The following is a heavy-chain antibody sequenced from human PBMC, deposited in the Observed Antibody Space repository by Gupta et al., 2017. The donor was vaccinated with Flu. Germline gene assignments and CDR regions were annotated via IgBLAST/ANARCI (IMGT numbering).Heavy chain of an antibody. J-gene: IGHJ3*02. CDR1: GFTFSSYG. V-gene: IGHV3-33*01. Sequence: QVQLVESGGGVVQPGRSLRLSCAASGFTFSSYGMHWVRQAPGKGLEWVAVIWYDGSNKYYADSVKGRFTISRDNSKNTLYLQMNSLRAEDTAVYYCARGGSTVTHRGEFVDAFDIWGQGTMVTVSS. CDR3: ARGGSTVTHRGEFVDAFDI. D-gene: IGHD4-17*01. CDR2: IWYDGSNK.